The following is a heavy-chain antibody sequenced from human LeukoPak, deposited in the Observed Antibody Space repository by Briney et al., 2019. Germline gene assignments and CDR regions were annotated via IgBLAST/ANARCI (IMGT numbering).Heavy chain of an antibody. CDR3: ARHRRWLQRYYFDY. D-gene: IGHD5-24*01. Sequence: SETLSLTCTVSGGSISSYYWSWIRQLPGKGLECVGYIYYSGSTNYNPSLKSRVTISVDTSKNQFSLKLSSVTAADTAVYYCARHRRWLQRYYFDYWGQGTLVTVSS. CDR1: GGSISSYY. J-gene: IGHJ4*02. CDR2: IYYSGST. V-gene: IGHV4-59*08.